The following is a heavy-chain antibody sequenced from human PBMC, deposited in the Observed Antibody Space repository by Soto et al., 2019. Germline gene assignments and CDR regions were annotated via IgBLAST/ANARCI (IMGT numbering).Heavy chain of an antibody. CDR3: ATWQQLVLGWHGMDV. D-gene: IGHD6-13*01. J-gene: IGHJ6*02. CDR2: FDPEDGET. CDR1: GYTLTELS. Sequence: ASVKVSCKVSGYTLTELSMHWVRQAPGEGLEWMGGFDPEDGETIYAQKFQGRVTMTEDTSTDTAYMELSSLRSEDTAVYYCATWQQLVLGWHGMDVWGQGTTVTVSS. V-gene: IGHV1-24*01.